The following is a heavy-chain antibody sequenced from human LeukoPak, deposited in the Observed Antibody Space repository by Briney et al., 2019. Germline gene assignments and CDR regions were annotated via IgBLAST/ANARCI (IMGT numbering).Heavy chain of an antibody. V-gene: IGHV6-1*01. D-gene: IGHD2-15*01. J-gene: IGHJ6*02. CDR1: GDSVSSNYAA. Sequence: SQTLSLTCGLSGDSVSSNYAAWNWIRQSPSRRIEWLGMTYFRSKWYNDYAVSVRSRIIITPETSKNQFSLKLSSVTAADTAVYYCARDPGYWSGGSCRDGMDVWGQGTTVTVSS. CDR3: ARDPGYWSGGSCRDGMDV. CDR2: TYFRSKWYN.